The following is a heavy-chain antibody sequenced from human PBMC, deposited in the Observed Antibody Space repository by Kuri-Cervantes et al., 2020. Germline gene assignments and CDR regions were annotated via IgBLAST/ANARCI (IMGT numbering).Heavy chain of an antibody. CDR2: ISYDGSNE. V-gene: IGHV3-30*03. J-gene: IGHJ3*02. Sequence: GESLKISCAASGFTFSSYGMHWVRQAPGKGLEWVAVISYDGSNEYYADSVKGRFTISRDNSKNTAYLQMNSLKTEDTAVYYCTRYNWNYDAFDIWGQGTMVTVSS. CDR1: GFTFSSYG. D-gene: IGHD1-7*01. CDR3: TRYNWNYDAFDI.